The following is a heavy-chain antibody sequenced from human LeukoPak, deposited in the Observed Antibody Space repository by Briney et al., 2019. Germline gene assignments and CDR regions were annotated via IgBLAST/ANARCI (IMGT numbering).Heavy chain of an antibody. J-gene: IGHJ6*03. Sequence: GGSLRLSCAASGFTVSSNYVSWVRQAPGKGLEWVSVIYSGGSTYYADSVKGRFTISRDNSKNTLYLQMNSLRAEDTAVYYCARPSDYYYYMDVWGKGTTVTISS. CDR3: ARPSDYYYYMDV. V-gene: IGHV3-66*04. CDR1: GFTVSSNY. CDR2: IYSGGST.